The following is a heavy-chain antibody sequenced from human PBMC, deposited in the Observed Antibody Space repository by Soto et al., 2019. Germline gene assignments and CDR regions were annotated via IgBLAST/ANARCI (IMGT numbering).Heavy chain of an antibody. CDR1: GGSITRYF. D-gene: IGHD3-16*01. CDR2: MYYSGRS. Sequence: QVQLQESGPGLVQPSETLSLTCTVSGGSITRYFWSWIRQAPGKGLQWIGHMYYSGRSDYNPSLNSRVTISVDTSKNQFSLRLNSVTAADTAVYYCATYDSPYYFMDVWGKGTTVTVSS. V-gene: IGHV4-59*13. CDR3: ATYDSPYYFMDV. J-gene: IGHJ6*03.